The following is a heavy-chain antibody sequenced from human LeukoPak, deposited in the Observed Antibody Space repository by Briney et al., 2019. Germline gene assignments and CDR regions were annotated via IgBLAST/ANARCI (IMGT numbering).Heavy chain of an antibody. CDR3: ARDYDILTRYNKFDY. Sequence: ASVKVSCKASGYTFTSYGISWVRQAPGQGLEWMGWISAYNGNTNYAQKLQGRVTMTTDTSTSTAYMELRSLRSDDTAVYYCARDYDILTRYNKFDYWGQGTLVTVSS. CDR1: GYTFTSYG. D-gene: IGHD3-9*01. CDR2: ISAYNGNT. J-gene: IGHJ4*02. V-gene: IGHV1-18*01.